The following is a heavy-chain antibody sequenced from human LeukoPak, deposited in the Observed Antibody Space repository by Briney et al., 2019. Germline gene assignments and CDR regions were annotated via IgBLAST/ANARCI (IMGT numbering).Heavy chain of an antibody. V-gene: IGHV4-34*01. J-gene: IGHJ4*02. CDR2: INHSGST. CDR1: GGSFSGYY. Sequence: PSETLSLTCAVYGGSFSGYYWSWIRQPPGKGLEWIGEINHSGSTNYNPSLKSRVTISVGTSKNQFSLKLSSVTAADTAVYYCASPLRTRIAAAGYFDYWGQGTLVTVSS. CDR3: ASPLRTRIAAAGYFDY. D-gene: IGHD6-13*01.